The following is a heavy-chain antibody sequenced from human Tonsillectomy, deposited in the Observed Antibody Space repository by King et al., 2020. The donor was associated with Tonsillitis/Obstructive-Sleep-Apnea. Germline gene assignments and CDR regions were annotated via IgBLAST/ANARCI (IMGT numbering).Heavy chain of an antibody. CDR1: GFTFSTYS. Sequence: VQLVESGGGLVKPGGSLRLSCAASGFTFSTYSMNWVRQAPGKGLEWVSYISSGSTYIYYADSVKGRITISRDNAKNSGYLQMNSLRAEDTAMYYCAKEDIEKGDGFENWGQGTMVTVSS. CDR2: ISSGSTYI. D-gene: IGHD2-15*01. V-gene: IGHV3-21*01. J-gene: IGHJ3*02. CDR3: AKEDIEKGDGFEN.